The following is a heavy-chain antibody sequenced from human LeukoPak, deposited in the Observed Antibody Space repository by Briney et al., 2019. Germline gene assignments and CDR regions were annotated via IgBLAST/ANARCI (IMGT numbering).Heavy chain of an antibody. Sequence: ASVTVSCKASGYTFTSYGISWVRQAPGQGLEWMGWISAYNGNTNYAQKLQGRVTMTTDTSTSTAYMELRSLRSDDTAVYYCARDARIPYYFDYWGQGTLVTVSS. J-gene: IGHJ4*02. CDR1: GYTFTSYG. CDR3: ARDARIPYYFDY. CDR2: ISAYNGNT. V-gene: IGHV1-18*01.